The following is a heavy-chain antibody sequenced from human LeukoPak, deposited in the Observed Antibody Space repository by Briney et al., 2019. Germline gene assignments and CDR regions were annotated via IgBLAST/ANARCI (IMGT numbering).Heavy chain of an antibody. Sequence: SETLSLTCAVYGGSFSGYYWSWIRQPPGKGLEWIGEINHSGSTNYNPSLKSRVTISVDTSKNQFSLKLSSVTAADTAVYYCARSYDFWSGYSIDYWGQGTLVTVSS. CDR3: ARSYDFWSGYSIDY. J-gene: IGHJ4*02. CDR1: GGSFSGYY. V-gene: IGHV4-34*01. D-gene: IGHD3-3*01. CDR2: INHSGST.